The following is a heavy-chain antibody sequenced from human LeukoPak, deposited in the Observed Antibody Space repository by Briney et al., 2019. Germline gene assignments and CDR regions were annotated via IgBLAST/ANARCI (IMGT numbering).Heavy chain of an antibody. CDR1: GGSFSGYY. D-gene: IGHD5-12*01. J-gene: IGHJ5*02. CDR3: ARSRRWLQFSWFDP. CDR2: INHSGST. V-gene: IGHV4-34*01. Sequence: SETLSLTCAVYGGSFSGYYWSWIRQPPGKGLEWIGEINHSGSTNYNPSLKSRVTISVDTSKNQFSLKLSSVTAADTAVYYCARSRRWLQFSWFDPWGQGTLVTVSS.